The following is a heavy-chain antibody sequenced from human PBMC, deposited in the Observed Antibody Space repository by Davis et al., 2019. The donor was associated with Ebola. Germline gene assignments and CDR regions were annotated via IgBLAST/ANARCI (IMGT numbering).Heavy chain of an antibody. CDR2: MNPNSGNT. V-gene: IGHV1-8*01. CDR3: ARQAWGNSPNWYFDL. D-gene: IGHD3-16*01. J-gene: IGHJ2*01. Sequence: AASVKVSCKASGYTFINNDINWVRQATGQGLEWMGWMNPNSGNTGYASKFQGRVTMTRDNSINTAYMELSSLTSEDTAVYYCARQAWGNSPNWYFDLWGRGTLVTVSS. CDR1: GYTFINND.